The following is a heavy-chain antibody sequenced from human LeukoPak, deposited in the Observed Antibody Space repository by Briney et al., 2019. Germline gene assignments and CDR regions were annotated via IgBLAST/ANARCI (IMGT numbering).Heavy chain of an antibody. CDR2: ISSSSSYI. CDR1: GFTFTNYA. Sequence: GGSLRLSCTASGFTFTNYAMNWVRQAPGKGLEWVSSISSSSSYIYYADSVKGRFTISRDNAKNSLYLQMNSLRAEDTAVYYCARDKGFDYWGQGTLVTVSS. J-gene: IGHJ4*02. V-gene: IGHV3-21*01. CDR3: ARDKGFDY.